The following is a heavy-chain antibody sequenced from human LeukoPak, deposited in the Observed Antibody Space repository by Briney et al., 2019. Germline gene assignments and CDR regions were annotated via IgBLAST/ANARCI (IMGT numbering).Heavy chain of an antibody. V-gene: IGHV1-46*01. CDR2: INPSGGST. Sequence: ASVKVSCKASGYTFTNYYMHWVRQAPGQGLEWMGLINPSGGSTSYAEKFQGRVIMTRDMSTTTDYMELSSLRSEDTAVYHCARDNSIGGRGWWFDPWGQGTLVTVSS. CDR1: GYTFTNYY. J-gene: IGHJ5*02. D-gene: IGHD4-23*01. CDR3: ARDNSIGGRGWWFDP.